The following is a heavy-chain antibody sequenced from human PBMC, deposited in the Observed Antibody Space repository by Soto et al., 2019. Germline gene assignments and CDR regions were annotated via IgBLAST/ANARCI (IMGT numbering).Heavy chain of an antibody. CDR1: GGSISSGGYS. CDR3: ARRYGGNFDY. V-gene: IGHV4-61*08. Sequence: PSETLSLTCAVSGGSISSGGYSWSWVRQPPGKGLEWIGYIYYSGSTNYNPSLKSRVTISKDTSKNQFSLRLSSVTAADTAVYYCARRYGGNFDYWGQGTLVTVSS. D-gene: IGHD1-26*01. CDR2: IYYSGST. J-gene: IGHJ4*02.